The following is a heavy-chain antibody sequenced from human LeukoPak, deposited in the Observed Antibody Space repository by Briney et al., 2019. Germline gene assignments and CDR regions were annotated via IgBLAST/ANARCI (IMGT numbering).Heavy chain of an antibody. V-gene: IGHV3-23*01. D-gene: IGHD3-22*01. Sequence: GGSLRLSCAASGFTFSSYAVSWVRQAPGKGLEWVSAISGSGGSTYYADSVKGRFTISRDNSKNTLYLQMNSLRAEDTAVYYCARDSYDSSDFYFDYWGQGTLVTVSS. CDR2: ISGSGGST. J-gene: IGHJ4*02. CDR3: ARDSYDSSDFYFDY. CDR1: GFTFSSYA.